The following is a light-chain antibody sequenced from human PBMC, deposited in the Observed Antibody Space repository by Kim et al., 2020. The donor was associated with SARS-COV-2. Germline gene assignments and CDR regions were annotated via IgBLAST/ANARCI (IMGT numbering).Light chain of an antibody. CDR1: RSDVGGYNY. V-gene: IGLV2-14*03. CDR3: SSYTSSSTVI. J-gene: IGLJ2*01. Sequence: GQSITISCTGTRSDVGGYNYVSLYQQYPGKAPKLMIYDVSNRPSGVSNRFSGSKSGNTASLTISGLQAEDEANYYCSSYTSSSTVIFGGGTQLTVL. CDR2: DVS.